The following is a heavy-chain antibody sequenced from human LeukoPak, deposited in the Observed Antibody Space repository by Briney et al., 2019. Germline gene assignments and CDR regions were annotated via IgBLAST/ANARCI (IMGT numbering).Heavy chain of an antibody. CDR3: AREPQFVGGDYMFSYFDS. D-gene: IGHD4-17*01. J-gene: IGHJ4*02. V-gene: IGHV4-4*02. Sequence: PSGTLSLTCAVSGASISSNNWWWSWVRQPPGKGLEWIGEIYHSGSTNYNPSLKSRVTMSVDKSKNQFSLKLSSVTAADTAVYYCAREPQFVGGDYMFSYFDSWGQGILVTVSS. CDR2: IYHSGST. CDR1: GASISSNNW.